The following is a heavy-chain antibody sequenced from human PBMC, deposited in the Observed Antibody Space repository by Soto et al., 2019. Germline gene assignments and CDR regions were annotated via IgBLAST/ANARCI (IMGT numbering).Heavy chain of an antibody. CDR2: IYWDDDK. J-gene: IGHJ5*02. CDR3: AHRRAYCTGGSCYSIWFDP. CDR1: GFSLSTSGMG. Sequence: QITLKESGPTLVKPTQTLTLTCTFSGFSLSTSGMGVGWIRQPPGKALEWLALIYWDDDKRYSPSLKSRLTITKDTSKNQGVLTMPNMDPVDTATYYCAHRRAYCTGGSCYSIWFDPWGQGTLVTVSS. D-gene: IGHD2-15*01. V-gene: IGHV2-5*02.